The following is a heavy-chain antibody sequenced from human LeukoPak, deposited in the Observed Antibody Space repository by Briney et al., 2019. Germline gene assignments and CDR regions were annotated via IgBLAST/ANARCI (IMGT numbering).Heavy chain of an antibody. Sequence: GGSLRPSCAASGLTFSSYAMSWVRQAPGKGLEWVSAISGSGGSTYYADSVKGRFTISRDNSKNTLYLQMNSLRAEDTAVYYCSNRRGQWMGYYFDPWGQGTLVPVSS. D-gene: IGHD6-19*01. V-gene: IGHV3-23*01. CDR3: SNRRGQWMGYYFDP. CDR2: ISGSGGST. CDR1: GLTFSSYA. J-gene: IGHJ5*02.